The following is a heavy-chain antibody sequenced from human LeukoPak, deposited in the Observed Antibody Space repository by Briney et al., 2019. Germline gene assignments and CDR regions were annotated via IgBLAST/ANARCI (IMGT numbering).Heavy chain of an antibody. CDR2: INPSGGGT. V-gene: IGHV1-46*01. CDR3: AREIGPRQLHLWGSAFDY. J-gene: IGHJ4*02. CDR1: GYTFTTYY. D-gene: IGHD5-18*01. Sequence: ASVKVSCKASGYTFTTYYIHWVRQAPGQGLEWMGIINPSGGGTTYAQKFQGRVTMIRDTSTSTVYMELSSLSSEDTAVYYCAREIGPRQLHLWGSAFDYWGQGSVVTVSS.